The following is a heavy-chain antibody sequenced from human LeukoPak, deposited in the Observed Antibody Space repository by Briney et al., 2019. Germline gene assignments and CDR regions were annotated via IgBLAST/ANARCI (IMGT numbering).Heavy chain of an antibody. D-gene: IGHD3-22*01. J-gene: IGHJ6*02. Sequence: ASVKVSCKVSGHTLTELSLHWVRQAPGKGLEWMGGFDPEDGETIYAQKFQGRVTMTEDTSTNTAYMELSSLRSEDTAVYYCATDRRYFDSRGYYYDGMDVWGQGTTVSVSS. V-gene: IGHV1-24*01. CDR2: FDPEDGET. CDR1: GHTLTELS. CDR3: ATDRRYFDSRGYYYDGMDV.